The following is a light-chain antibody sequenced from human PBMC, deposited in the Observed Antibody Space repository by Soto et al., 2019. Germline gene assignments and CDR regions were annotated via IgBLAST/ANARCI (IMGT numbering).Light chain of an antibody. CDR1: QSVTSL. CDR2: DAS. Sequence: EIVLTQSPATLSLSPGERATLSCRASQSVTSLLAWYQQKPGQPPRLLIQDASNRATGIPPRFSGSGSGTDFTLTISSLEPEDSAVYFCQQRSNWPRTFGQGTTVEI. V-gene: IGKV3-11*01. J-gene: IGKJ1*01. CDR3: QQRSNWPRT.